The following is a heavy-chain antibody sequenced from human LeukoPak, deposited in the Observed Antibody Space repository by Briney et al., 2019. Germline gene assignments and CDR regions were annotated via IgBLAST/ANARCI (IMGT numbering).Heavy chain of an antibody. Sequence: KASETLSLTCAVSGGSFSGYYWSWIRQPPGKGLEWIGEINHSGSTNYNPSLKSRVTISVDTSKNQFSLKLSSVTAADTAVYYCARAQQLGWFDPWGQGTLVTVSS. CDR3: ARAQQLGWFDP. CDR2: INHSGST. J-gene: IGHJ5*02. D-gene: IGHD6-13*01. V-gene: IGHV4-34*01. CDR1: GGSFSGYY.